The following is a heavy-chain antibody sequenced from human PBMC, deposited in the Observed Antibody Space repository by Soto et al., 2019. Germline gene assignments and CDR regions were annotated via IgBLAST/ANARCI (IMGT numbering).Heavy chain of an antibody. Sequence: PSETLSLTCAVYGGSFSGYYWSWIRQPPGKGLEWIGEINHSGSTNYNPSLKSRVTISVDTSKNQFSLKLSSVTAADTAVYYCARVLRYFDWFGGVGYYYYYMDVWGKGTTVTVSS. CDR2: INHSGST. D-gene: IGHD3-9*01. CDR3: ARVLRYFDWFGGVGYYYYYMDV. J-gene: IGHJ6*03. CDR1: GGSFSGYY. V-gene: IGHV4-34*01.